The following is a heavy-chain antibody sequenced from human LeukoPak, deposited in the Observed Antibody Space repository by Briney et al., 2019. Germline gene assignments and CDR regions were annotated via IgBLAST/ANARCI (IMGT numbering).Heavy chain of an antibody. CDR3: ARRYGRDWYFAFDI. CDR1: GFTFSSYA. J-gene: IGHJ3*02. Sequence: GSLRLSCAASGFTFSSYAMSWVRQPPGKGLEWIGSIYYSGNTYYNPSLKNRVTISIDTSKNQFSLNLDSVTAADPAVYYCARRYGRDWYFAFDIWGQGTMVTVSS. D-gene: IGHD6-19*01. CDR2: IYYSGNT. V-gene: IGHV4-39*01.